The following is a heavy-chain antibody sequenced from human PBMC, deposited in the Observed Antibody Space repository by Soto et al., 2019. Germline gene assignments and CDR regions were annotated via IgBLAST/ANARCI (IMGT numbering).Heavy chain of an antibody. D-gene: IGHD2-21*02. V-gene: IGHV5-51*01. CDR2: IYPGDSDT. J-gene: IGHJ6*02. CDR1: GYSFTSYW. CDR3: ARHGRAACGGDCYSAPLYYSYGMAV. Sequence: PGESLKISCKGSGYSFTSYWIGWVRQMPGKGLEWMGIIYPGDSDTRYSPSFQGQVTISADKSISTAYLQWSSLKASDTAMYYCARHGRAACGGDCYSAPLYYSYGMAVWRQGTTVTVSS.